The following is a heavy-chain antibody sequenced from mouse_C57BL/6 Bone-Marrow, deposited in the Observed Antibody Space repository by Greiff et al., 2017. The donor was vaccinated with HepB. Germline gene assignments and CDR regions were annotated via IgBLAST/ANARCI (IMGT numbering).Heavy chain of an antibody. V-gene: IGHV1-22*01. Sequence: DVKLVESGPELVKPGASVKMSCKASGYTFTDYNMHWVKQSHGKSLEWIGYINPNNGGTSYNQKFKGKATLTVNKSSSTAYMELRSLTSEDSAVYYCARENGSSYEGAMDYWGQGTSVTVSS. CDR2: INPNNGGT. CDR1: GYTFTDYN. CDR3: ARENGSSYEGAMDY. J-gene: IGHJ4*01. D-gene: IGHD1-1*01.